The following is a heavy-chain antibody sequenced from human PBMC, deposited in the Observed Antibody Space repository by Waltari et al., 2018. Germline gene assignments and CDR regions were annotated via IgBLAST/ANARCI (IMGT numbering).Heavy chain of an antibody. V-gene: IGHV1-69*08. CDR3: ATEYGDSRGDWLDP. Sequence: QVQLVQSGAEVKKPGSSVKVSCKASGDTFSSNTVTWVRQAPGQGLEWMGRIIPLLDVTNYAQKFQGRVTITADKSTTTAYMELSNLRSDDTAFYYCATEYGDSRGDWLDPWGQGTLVTVSS. CDR2: IIPLLDVT. J-gene: IGHJ5*02. D-gene: IGHD2-21*02. CDR1: GDTFSSNT.